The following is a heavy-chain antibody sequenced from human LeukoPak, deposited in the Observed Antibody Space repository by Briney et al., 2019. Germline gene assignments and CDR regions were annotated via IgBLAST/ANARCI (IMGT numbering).Heavy chain of an antibody. CDR2: IYYSGST. CDR1: GGSISSSSYY. Sequence: SETLSLTCTVSGGSISSSSYYWGWIRQPPGKGLEWIGSIYYSGSTYYNPSLKSRVTISVDTSKNQFSLKLSSVTAADTAVYYCARDPHYYDFWSGYYPSSHFDYWGQGTLVTVSS. V-gene: IGHV4-39*07. CDR3: ARDPHYYDFWSGYYPSSHFDY. J-gene: IGHJ4*02. D-gene: IGHD3-3*01.